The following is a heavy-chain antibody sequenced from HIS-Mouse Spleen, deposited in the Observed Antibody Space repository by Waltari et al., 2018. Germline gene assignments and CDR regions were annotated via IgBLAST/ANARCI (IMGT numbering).Heavy chain of an antibody. D-gene: IGHD6-13*01. CDR1: GGSISSSSSY. CDR2: IYYSGST. J-gene: IGHJ2*01. CDR3: AREIPYSSSWYDWYFDL. Sequence: QLQLQESGPGLVTPSETLSLTRTFSGGSISSSSSYCGWIRLPTGKGLEWLGSIYYSGSTYYNPSLKSRVTISVDTSKNQFSLKLSSVTAADTAVYYCAREIPYSSSWYDWYFDLWGRGTLVTVSS. V-gene: IGHV4-39*07.